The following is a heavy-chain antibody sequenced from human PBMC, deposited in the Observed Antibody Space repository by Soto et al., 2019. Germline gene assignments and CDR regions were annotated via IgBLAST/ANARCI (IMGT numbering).Heavy chain of an antibody. V-gene: IGHV1-18*01. CDR3: ARAWGGRWNYQGSFPNYYYYYYMDV. CDR2: ISAYNGNT. D-gene: IGHD1-7*01. Sequence: ASVKVSCKASGYTFTSYGISWVRQAPGQGLEWMGWISAYNGNTNYAQKLQGRVTMTTDTSTSTAYMELRSLRSDDTAVYYCARAWGGRWNYQGSFPNYYYYYYMDVWGKGTTVTVSS. CDR1: GYTFTSYG. J-gene: IGHJ6*03.